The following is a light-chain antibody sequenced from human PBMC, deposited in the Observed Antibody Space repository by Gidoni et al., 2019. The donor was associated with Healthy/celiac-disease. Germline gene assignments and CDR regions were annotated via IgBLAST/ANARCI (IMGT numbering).Light chain of an antibody. Sequence: SYELPSPPSVSGSPGKTAIITCSGEKLGDRYACRYQQKQGQSTVLVIYQDSKRPSGIPERFSGSNSGNTATLTISGTHAMDEDDYYCQAWDSSTVVFGGGTKLTVL. CDR1: KLGDRY. V-gene: IGLV3-1*01. CDR3: QAWDSSTVV. CDR2: QDS. J-gene: IGLJ2*01.